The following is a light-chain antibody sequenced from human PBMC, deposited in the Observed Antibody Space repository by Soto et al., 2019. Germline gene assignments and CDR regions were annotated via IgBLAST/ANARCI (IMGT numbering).Light chain of an antibody. CDR1: QNLSSGY. J-gene: IGKJ1*01. CDR2: AAS. Sequence: EIVLTQSPGTLSLSPGERATLSCRASQNLSSGYLAWYQQKPGQAPRILIYAASSRATGIPDRFSGSGSGTDFSLTISRLEPEDFAVYYCQQYSGPPWTFGQGTKVEIK. V-gene: IGKV3-20*01. CDR3: QQYSGPPWT.